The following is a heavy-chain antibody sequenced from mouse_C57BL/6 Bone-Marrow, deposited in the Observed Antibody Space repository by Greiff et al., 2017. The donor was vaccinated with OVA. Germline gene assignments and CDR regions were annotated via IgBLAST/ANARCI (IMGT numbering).Heavy chain of an antibody. CDR1: GFNIKNTY. CDR3: TTPSTVAYYYAMDY. D-gene: IGHD1-1*01. Sequence: VQLQQSVAELVRPGASVKLSCTASGFNIKNTYMHWVKQRPEQGLEWIGRIDPANGNTKYAPKFQGKATITADTSSNTAYLQLSSLTSEDTAVYYCTTPSTVAYYYAMDYWGQGTSVTVSS. CDR2: IDPANGNT. J-gene: IGHJ4*01. V-gene: IGHV14-3*01.